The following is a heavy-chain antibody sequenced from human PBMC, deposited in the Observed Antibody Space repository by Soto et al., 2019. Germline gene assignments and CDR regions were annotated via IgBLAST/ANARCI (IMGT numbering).Heavy chain of an antibody. D-gene: IGHD2-21*02. CDR2: VIPVRTTT. CDR3: ARRRYCGYDCYHKHYYGMDV. V-gene: IGHV1-69*08. J-gene: IGHJ6*01. CDR1: GDTFSSYI. Sequence: QVQLVQSGAEVKKPGSSVRVSCRSSGDTFSSYIVNWLRLAPGRGLEWMGRVIPVRTTTDYAQNFRGRVTTSADRSTNTVYLDLSSLRSDDTAVYYCARRRYCGYDCYHKHYYGMDVWGQGCLVSVAS.